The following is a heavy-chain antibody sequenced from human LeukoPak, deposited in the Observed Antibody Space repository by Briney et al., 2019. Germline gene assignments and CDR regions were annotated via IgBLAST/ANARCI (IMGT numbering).Heavy chain of an antibody. Sequence: SVKVSCKASGGTFSSYTISWVRQAPGQGLEWMGRIIPILGIANYAQKFQGRVTITADESTSTAYMELSSLRSEDTAVYYCARDCCGYCSSTSCRDYWGQGTLVTVSS. J-gene: IGHJ4*02. CDR2: IIPILGIA. CDR3: ARDCCGYCSSTSCRDY. D-gene: IGHD2-2*03. V-gene: IGHV1-69*04. CDR1: GGTFSSYT.